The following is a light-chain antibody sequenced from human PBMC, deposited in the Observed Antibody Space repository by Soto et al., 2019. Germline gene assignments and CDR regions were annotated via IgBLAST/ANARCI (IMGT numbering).Light chain of an antibody. CDR1: SGHSSNA. CDR2: VNSDGSH. Sequence: QLVLTQPPSASASLGASVKLTCTLNSGHSSNAISWHQQQPEKGPRFLMKVNSDGSHSKGDGIPDRFSGSSSGAERYLTISSLQSEDEADYYCQTWGTVGVFGGGTKLTVL. V-gene: IGLV4-69*02. CDR3: QTWGTVGV. J-gene: IGLJ2*01.